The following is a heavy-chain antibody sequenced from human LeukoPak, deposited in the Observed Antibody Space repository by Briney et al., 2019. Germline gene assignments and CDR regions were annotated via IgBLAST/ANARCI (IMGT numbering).Heavy chain of an antibody. D-gene: IGHD3-10*01. Sequence: ASVKVSCKASGYTFTGYYMHWVRQAPGQGLEWMGWINPNSGGTNYAQKFQGRVTMTRDTSISTAYMELSRLRSDDTAVCYCARVRGSGSIYYYYMDVWGKGTTVTVSS. CDR2: INPNSGGT. J-gene: IGHJ6*03. CDR3: ARVRGSGSIYYYYMDV. V-gene: IGHV1-2*02. CDR1: GYTFTGYY.